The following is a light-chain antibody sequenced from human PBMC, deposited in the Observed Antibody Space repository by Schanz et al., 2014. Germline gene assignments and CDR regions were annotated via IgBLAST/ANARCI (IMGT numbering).Light chain of an antibody. CDR1: SSDIGNYDY. CDR2: DVT. Sequence: QSALTQPASVSGSPGQSITISCTGTSSDIGNYDYVSWYRQHPGKAPKLIISDVTRRPSGVPDRFSGFKSGNTASLTVSGLQAEDEADYYCSSYAGSSMEVFGGGTKLTVL. J-gene: IGLJ3*02. V-gene: IGLV2-8*01. CDR3: SSYAGSSMEV.